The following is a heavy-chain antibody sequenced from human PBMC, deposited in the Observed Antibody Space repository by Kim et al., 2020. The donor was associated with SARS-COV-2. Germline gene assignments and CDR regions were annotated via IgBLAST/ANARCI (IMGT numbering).Heavy chain of an antibody. CDR2: GGRT. D-gene: IGHD2-15*01. V-gene: IGHV1-46*01. Sequence: GGRTTTAQKFQGRVTVTTDTSTSTVYMNLGSLRSEDTAVYYCARVLSLVVWDHWGQGTLVTVSA. CDR3: ARVLSLVVWDH. J-gene: IGHJ4*02.